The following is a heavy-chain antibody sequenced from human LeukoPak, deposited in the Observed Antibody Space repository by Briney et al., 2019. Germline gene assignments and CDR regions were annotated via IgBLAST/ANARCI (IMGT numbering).Heavy chain of an antibody. Sequence: PGGSLRLSCAASGLTFSGYWMSWVRQAPGKGLERVANIKQDGSENYYVDSVKGRFTISRDNAKNSLYLQMNSLRAEDTAVYYCARDEMATSYPYYYYGMDVWGQGTTVTVSS. CDR1: GLTFSGYW. J-gene: IGHJ6*02. D-gene: IGHD5-24*01. V-gene: IGHV3-7*01. CDR3: ARDEMATSYPYYYYGMDV. CDR2: IKQDGSEN.